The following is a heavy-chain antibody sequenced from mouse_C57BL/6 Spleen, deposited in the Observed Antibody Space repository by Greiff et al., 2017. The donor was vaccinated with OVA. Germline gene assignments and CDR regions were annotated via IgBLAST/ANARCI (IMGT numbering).Heavy chain of an antibody. V-gene: IGHV5-4*01. Sequence: VQLKESGGGLVKPGGSLKLSCAASGFTFSSYAMSWVRQTPEKRLEWVATISDGGSYTYYPDNVKGRFTISRDNAKNNLYLQMSHLKSEDTAMYYCARGSGDGYYLYWGQGTTLTVSS. D-gene: IGHD2-3*01. J-gene: IGHJ2*01. CDR2: ISDGGSYT. CDR3: ARGSGDGYYLY. CDR1: GFTFSSYA.